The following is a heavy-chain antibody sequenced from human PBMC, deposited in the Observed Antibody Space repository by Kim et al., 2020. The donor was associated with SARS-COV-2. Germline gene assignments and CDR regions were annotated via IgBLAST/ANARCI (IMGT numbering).Heavy chain of an antibody. CDR3: ARDRLELGGSYYYYGMDV. CDR2: ISYDGSNK. J-gene: IGHJ6*02. D-gene: IGHD1-7*01. CDR1: GFTFSSYA. Sequence: GVSLRLSCAASGFTFSSYAMHWVRQAPGKGLEWVAVISYDGSNKYYVDSVKGRFTISRDNSKNTLYLQMNSLRAEDTAVYYCARDRLELGGSYYYYGMDVWGQGTTVTVSS. V-gene: IGHV3-30*04.